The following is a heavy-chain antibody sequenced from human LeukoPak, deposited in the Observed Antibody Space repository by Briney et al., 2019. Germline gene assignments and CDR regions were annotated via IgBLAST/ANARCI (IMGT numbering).Heavy chain of an antibody. Sequence: GGSLRLSCAASGFTFSSYAMSWVRQAPGKGLEWVSAISGSGGSTYYVDSVKGRFTISRDNSKNTLYLQMNSLRAEDTAVYYCAKDGIAVAAYGDFDYWGQGTLVTVSS. V-gene: IGHV3-23*01. CDR2: ISGSGGST. D-gene: IGHD6-19*01. J-gene: IGHJ4*02. CDR1: GFTFSSYA. CDR3: AKDGIAVAAYGDFDY.